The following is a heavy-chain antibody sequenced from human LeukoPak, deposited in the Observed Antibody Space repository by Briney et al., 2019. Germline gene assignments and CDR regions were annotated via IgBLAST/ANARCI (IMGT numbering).Heavy chain of an antibody. CDR2: IYHSGST. D-gene: IGHD2-15*01. J-gene: IGHJ4*02. V-gene: IGHV4-4*02. CDR3: ARTSLVVAAGSSFDY. CDR1: GDSISSSHY. Sequence: SETLSLTCAVSGDSISSSHYWSWVRQSPGKGLEWIGYIYHSGSTYYNPSLKSRVTISVDRSKNQFSLKLSSVTAADTAVYYCARTSLVVAAGSSFDYWGQGTLVTVSS.